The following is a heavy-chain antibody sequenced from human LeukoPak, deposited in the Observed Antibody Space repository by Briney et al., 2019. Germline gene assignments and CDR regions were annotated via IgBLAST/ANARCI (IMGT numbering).Heavy chain of an antibody. Sequence: GGSLRLSCAASGFTFINYNMDWVRQAPGKGLEWVSTISGSGGGTYYADSVKGRFTISRDNSKNTLYLQMNSLRAEDTAVYFCAKSYSSAWYAYSMDVWGQGTTVTVSS. D-gene: IGHD6-13*01. V-gene: IGHV3-23*01. CDR1: GFTFINYN. CDR3: AKSYSSAWYAYSMDV. J-gene: IGHJ6*02. CDR2: ISGSGGGT.